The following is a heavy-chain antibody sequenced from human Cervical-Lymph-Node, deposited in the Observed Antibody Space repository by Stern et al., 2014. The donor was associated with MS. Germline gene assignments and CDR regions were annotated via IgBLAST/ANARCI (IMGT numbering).Heavy chain of an antibody. V-gene: IGHV3-33*03. CDR2: IWDAGSND. D-gene: IGHD6-19*01. CDR3: VAYASGDNINH. Sequence: MQLVESGGGVVQPGRSLRLSCAASGFTFSRNGMHWVRQAPRKGLEWVAVIWDAGSNDKYVDSVKGRFTITRDNSKNTLYLQMNSLRVEDTAVYYCVAYASGDNINHWGQGTLVTVSS. J-gene: IGHJ5*02. CDR1: GFTFSRNG.